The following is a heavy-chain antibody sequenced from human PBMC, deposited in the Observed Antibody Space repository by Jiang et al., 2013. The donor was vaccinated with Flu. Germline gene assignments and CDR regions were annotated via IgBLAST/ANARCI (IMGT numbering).Heavy chain of an antibody. J-gene: IGHJ4*02. D-gene: IGHD3-10*01. CDR2: ISYDGSNK. Sequence: RSLRLSCAASGFTFSSYAMHWVRQAPGKGLEWVAVISYDGSNKYYADSVKGRFTISRDNSKNTLYLQMNSLRAEDTAVYYCAREGFVGTMVQGVNLDYWGQGTLVTVSS. V-gene: IGHV3-30*04. CDR3: AREGFVGTMVQGVNLDY. CDR1: GFTFSSYA.